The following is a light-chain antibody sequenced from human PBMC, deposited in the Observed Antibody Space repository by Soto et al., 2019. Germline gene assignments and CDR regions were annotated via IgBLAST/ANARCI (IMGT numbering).Light chain of an antibody. J-gene: IGLJ2*01. CDR1: SNDVGGYNF. CDR2: DVS. CDR3: SSYAGSYTLV. Sequence: QSVLTQPRSVSGSPGQSVTISCTGTSNDVGGYNFVSWYQQHPGKVPKLFIYDVSRRPSGVPDRFSRSKSGNTASLTISGLQAEDEADYYCSSYAGSYTLVFGGGTKLTVL. V-gene: IGLV2-11*01.